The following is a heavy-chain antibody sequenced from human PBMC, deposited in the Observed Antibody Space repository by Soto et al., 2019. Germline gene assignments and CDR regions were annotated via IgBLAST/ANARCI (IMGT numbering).Heavy chain of an antibody. V-gene: IGHV3-11*01. Sequence: PGGSLRLSCAASGFTFSDYYMGWIRQAPGKGLEWVSYISASGNSIYHADSVKGRFTISRDNAKNLLYLQMNSLRAEDTAVYYCAKDPIYYYDSSGSHPAWGQGTLVTVSS. CDR1: GFTFSDYY. J-gene: IGHJ5*02. CDR3: AKDPIYYYDSSGSHPA. D-gene: IGHD3-22*01. CDR2: ISASGNSI.